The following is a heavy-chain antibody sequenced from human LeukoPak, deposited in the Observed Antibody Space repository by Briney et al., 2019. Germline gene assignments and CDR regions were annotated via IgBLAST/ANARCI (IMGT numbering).Heavy chain of an antibody. D-gene: IGHD1-26*01. CDR1: GFTFSSYS. Sequence: PGGSLRLSCAASGFTFSSYSMNWVRQAPGKGLEWVSSISSSSSYIYYADSVKGRFTISRDNAKDSLYLQMNSLRAEDTAVYYCARGTSGSYGALTDWGQGTLVTVSS. V-gene: IGHV3-21*01. CDR2: ISSSSSYI. J-gene: IGHJ4*02. CDR3: ARGTSGSYGALTD.